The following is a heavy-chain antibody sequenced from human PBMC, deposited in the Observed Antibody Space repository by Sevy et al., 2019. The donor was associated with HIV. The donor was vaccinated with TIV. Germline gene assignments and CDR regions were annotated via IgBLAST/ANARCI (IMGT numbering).Heavy chain of an antibody. D-gene: IGHD1-26*01. Sequence: GGSLRLSCAASGFTVSRYSMNWVRQAPGKGLEWVSSISSSSSYIYYADSVKGRFTISRDNAKNSLYLQMNSLRAEDTAVYYCARDSQGWELRSAFDIWGQGTMVTVSS. V-gene: IGHV3-21*01. CDR3: ARDSQGWELRSAFDI. CDR2: ISSSSSYI. J-gene: IGHJ3*02. CDR1: GFTVSRYS.